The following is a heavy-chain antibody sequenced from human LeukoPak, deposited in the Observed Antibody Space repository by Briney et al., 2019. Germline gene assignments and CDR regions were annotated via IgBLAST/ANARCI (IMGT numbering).Heavy chain of an antibody. D-gene: IGHD3-16*02. CDR2: ISGSGGST. V-gene: IGHV3-23*01. J-gene: IGHJ4*02. Sequence: GGSLRLSCAASGFTFSSYAMSWVRQAPGKGLEWVSAISGSGGSTYYADSVKGRFTISRDNSKNTLYLQMNSLRAEDTAVYYCAKGQEYVWGSYRYTEGPYFDYWGQGILVTVSS. CDR1: GFTFSSYA. CDR3: AKGQEYVWGSYRYTEGPYFDY.